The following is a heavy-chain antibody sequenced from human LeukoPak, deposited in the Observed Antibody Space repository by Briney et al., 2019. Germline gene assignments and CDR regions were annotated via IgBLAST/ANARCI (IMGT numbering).Heavy chain of an antibody. D-gene: IGHD3-10*01. CDR1: GGSISRTSHY. CDR2: VFYSGNT. CDR3: ARERREFFDY. J-gene: IGHJ4*02. Sequence: SETLSLTCTVSGGSISRTSHYWGWIRQPPGKGLEWIGSVFYSGNTYYNPSLKSRVTISVDTSKNQFSLKLSFVTAADTAVYYCARERREFFDYWGQGTLVTVSS. V-gene: IGHV4-39*02.